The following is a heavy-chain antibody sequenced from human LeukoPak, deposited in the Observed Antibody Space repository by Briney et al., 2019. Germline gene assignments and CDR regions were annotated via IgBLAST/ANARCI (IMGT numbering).Heavy chain of an antibody. CDR2: IKQDGREK. CDR3: ARVQGYCSSTSCYGYFDY. J-gene: IGHJ4*02. CDR1: GFTFSSYW. Sequence: RGSLRLSCAASGFTFSSYWISWVRQAPGKGLEWVGNIKQDGREKYYVDSVKGRFTISRDNAKNSLYLQMNSLRAEDTAVYSCARVQGYCSSTSCYGYFDYWGQGTLVTVSS. V-gene: IGHV3-7*01. D-gene: IGHD2-2*01.